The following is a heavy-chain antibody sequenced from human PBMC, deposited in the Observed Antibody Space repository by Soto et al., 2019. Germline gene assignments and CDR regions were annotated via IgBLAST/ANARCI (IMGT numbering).Heavy chain of an antibody. CDR1: GFTFSSYA. Sequence: EVQLLESGGGLVQPGGSLRLSCAASGFTFSSYAMSWVRQAPGKGLEWVSAISGSGGSTYYAESVKGRFTISRDNSKNTLYLQMNSLRAEDTAVYYCAKDNIAVAGTEGGVSNYGMDVWGQGTTVTVSS. D-gene: IGHD6-19*01. CDR3: AKDNIAVAGTEGGVSNYGMDV. J-gene: IGHJ6*02. CDR2: ISGSGGST. V-gene: IGHV3-23*01.